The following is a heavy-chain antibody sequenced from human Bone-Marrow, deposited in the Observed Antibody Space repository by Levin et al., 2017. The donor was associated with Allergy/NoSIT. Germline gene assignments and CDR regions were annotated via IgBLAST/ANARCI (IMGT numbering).Heavy chain of an antibody. J-gene: IGHJ6*02. D-gene: IGHD3-10*01. Sequence: LSLTCATSGITFTNVWMSWVRQAPGKGLEWVGQIQSRADGGATDYAAAVKGRFTISRDDSKNTLYMQLNSLNTEDTARYYCTGFGDFPLKYYNYSGMHVWGQGTTVTVSS. V-gene: IGHV3-15*01. CDR1: GITFTNVW. CDR2: IQSRADGGAT. CDR3: TGFGDFPLKYYNYSGMHV.